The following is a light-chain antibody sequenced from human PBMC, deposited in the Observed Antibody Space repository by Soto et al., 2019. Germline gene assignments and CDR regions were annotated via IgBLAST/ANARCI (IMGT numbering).Light chain of an antibody. CDR2: DTS. Sequence: EIVLTQSPGTLSLSPWKRATLSCRASQSISSSYLAWYQQRPGQAPRLLIYDTSNRATGIPARFSGSGSGTDFTLTISGLEPADLGVYYCQQRHNWPITFGQGTRLEIK. J-gene: IGKJ5*01. CDR1: QSISSSY. V-gene: IGKV3D-20*02. CDR3: QQRHNWPIT.